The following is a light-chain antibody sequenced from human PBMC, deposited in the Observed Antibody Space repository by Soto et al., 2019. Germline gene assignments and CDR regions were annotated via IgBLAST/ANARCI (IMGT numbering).Light chain of an antibody. V-gene: IGKV1-33*01. CDR2: DAS. CDR3: QQYDNLPLT. CDR1: QDISNY. J-gene: IGKJ4*01. Sequence: IQMTQSQSSLSASVGDRVTITCQASQDISNYLNWYQQKPGKAPKLLIYDASNLETGVPSRFSGSGSGTDFTFTISSLQPEDIATYYCQQYDNLPLTFGGRTKVDIK.